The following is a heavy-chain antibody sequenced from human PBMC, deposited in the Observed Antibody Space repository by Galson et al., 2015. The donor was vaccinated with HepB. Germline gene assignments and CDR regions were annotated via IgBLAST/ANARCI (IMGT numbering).Heavy chain of an antibody. CDR2: FHYSGST. CDR1: GGSITTSSYY. V-gene: IGHV4-39*07. CDR3: ARSCDYSNSCY. D-gene: IGHD4-11*01. Sequence: SETLSLTCTVSGGSITTSSYYWGWIRQPPGKGLEWVGSFHYSGSTYYNPSLKSRVTISVDTSKNQFSLKLSSVTAADTAVYYCARSCDYSNSCYWGQGTLVTVSS. J-gene: IGHJ4*02.